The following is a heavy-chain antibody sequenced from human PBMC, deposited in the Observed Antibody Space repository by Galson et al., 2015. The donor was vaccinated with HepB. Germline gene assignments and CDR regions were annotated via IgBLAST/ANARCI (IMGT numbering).Heavy chain of an antibody. CDR1: GFTFSSYG. D-gene: IGHD3-10*01. Sequence: SLRLSCAASGFTFSSYGMHWVRQAPGKGLEWVAVISYDGSNKYYADSVKGRFTISRDNSKNTLYLQMNSLRAEDTAVYYCAKGTGKRYYYCGMDVWGQGTTVTVSS. V-gene: IGHV3-30*18. CDR3: AKGTGKRYYYCGMDV. CDR2: ISYDGSNK. J-gene: IGHJ6*02.